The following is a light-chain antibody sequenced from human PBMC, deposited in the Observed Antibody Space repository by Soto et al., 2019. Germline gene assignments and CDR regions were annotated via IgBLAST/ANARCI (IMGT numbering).Light chain of an antibody. CDR1: SSNIGSNT. J-gene: IGLJ2*01. CDR3: AAGDDSLNGHRV. Sequence: QSVLTQPPSASGTPGQRVTISCSGSSSNIGSNTVNWYQQLPGTAPKLLIYSNNQRPSGVPDRFSGSKSGTSASLAISGLQSEDEADYYCAAGDDSLNGHRVFGGGTKLTV. CDR2: SNN. V-gene: IGLV1-44*01.